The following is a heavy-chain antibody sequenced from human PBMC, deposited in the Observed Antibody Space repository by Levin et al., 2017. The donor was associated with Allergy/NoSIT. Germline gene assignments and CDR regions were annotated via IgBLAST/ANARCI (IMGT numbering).Heavy chain of an antibody. CDR1: GSAFSTYW. D-gene: IGHD6-6*01. V-gene: IGHV3-7*01. CDR3: ARFHSSSIPSLL. J-gene: IGHJ4*02. Sequence: GESLKISCAATGSAFSTYWMTWVRQAPGKGLEWVANIKQDGSEKNYVDSVKGRFTISRDNAKNSLYLQMNSLRAEDTAVYYCARFHSSSIPSLLWGQGTLVTVSS. CDR2: IKQDGSEK.